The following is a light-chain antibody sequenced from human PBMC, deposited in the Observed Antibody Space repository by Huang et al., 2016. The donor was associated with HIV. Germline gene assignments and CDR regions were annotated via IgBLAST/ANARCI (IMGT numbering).Light chain of an antibody. CDR1: QSVSSN. V-gene: IGKV3-15*01. J-gene: IGKJ2*01. CDR2: GAS. Sequence: EIVMTQSPATLSVSPGERATLSCRASQSVSSNLAWDQQKPGQAPRLLIDGASTRATGIPARFSGSESGTEFTLTISSLQSEDFAVYYCQQYNNWPLYTFGQGTKLEIK. CDR3: QQYNNWPLYT.